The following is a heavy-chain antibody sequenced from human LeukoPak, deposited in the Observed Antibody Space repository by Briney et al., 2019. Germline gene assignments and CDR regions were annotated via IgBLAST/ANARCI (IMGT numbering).Heavy chain of an antibody. CDR2: INSDGSST. CDR1: GFTFSDYY. J-gene: IGHJ4*02. D-gene: IGHD2-15*01. V-gene: IGHV3-74*01. Sequence: GGSLRLSCAASGFTFSDYYMSWIRQAPGKGLVWVSRINSDGSSTSYADSVKGRFTISRDNAKNTLYLQMNSLRAEDTAVYYCARDYRKSDCSGGSCYPDYWGQGTLVTVSS. CDR3: ARDYRKSDCSGGSCYPDY.